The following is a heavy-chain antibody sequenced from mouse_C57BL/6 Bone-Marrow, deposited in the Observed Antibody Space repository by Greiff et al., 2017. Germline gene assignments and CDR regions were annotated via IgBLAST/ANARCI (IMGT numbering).Heavy chain of an antibody. Sequence: EVQLVESGGGLVQPKGSLKLSCAASGFSFNTYALNWVRQAPGKGLEWVARIRSKSNNYATYYADSVKDRFTISRDDSESMLYLQMNNLKAEDTAMYYCVRRARYYAMDYWGQGTSVTVSS. CDR2: IRSKSNNYAT. V-gene: IGHV10-1*01. CDR1: GFSFNTYA. J-gene: IGHJ4*01. CDR3: VRRARYYAMDY. D-gene: IGHD3-3*01.